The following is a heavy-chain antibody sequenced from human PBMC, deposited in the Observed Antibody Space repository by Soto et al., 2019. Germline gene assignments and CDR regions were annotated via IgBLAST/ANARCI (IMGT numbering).Heavy chain of an antibody. V-gene: IGHV3-74*01. J-gene: IGHJ6*02. Sequence: EVQLVESGGGLVQPGGSLRLSCAASGFTFSDHWIHWVRQGPGEGLVWVSRIKGDGSITNYADSVKGRFTISRDNAKNTMYLQINSLRVEDTALYYCARGLRGAYGMDVWGQGTTVTVSS. CDR1: GFTFSDHW. CDR3: ARGLRGAYGMDV. CDR2: IKGDGSIT. D-gene: IGHD2-21*01.